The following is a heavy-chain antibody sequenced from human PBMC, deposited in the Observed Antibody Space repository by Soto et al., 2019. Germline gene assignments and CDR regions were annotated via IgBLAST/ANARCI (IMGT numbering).Heavy chain of an antibody. V-gene: IGHV1-24*01. CDR2: FDPEDGET. CDR3: ATVRQQLVRDYYYGMDV. J-gene: IGHJ6*02. Sequence: ASVKVSCKVSGYTLTELSMHWVRQAPGKGLEWMGGFDPEDGETIYAQKFQGRVTMTEDASTDTAYMELSSLRSEDTAVYYCATVRQQLVRDYYYGMDVWGQGTTVTVSS. D-gene: IGHD6-13*01. CDR1: GYTLTELS.